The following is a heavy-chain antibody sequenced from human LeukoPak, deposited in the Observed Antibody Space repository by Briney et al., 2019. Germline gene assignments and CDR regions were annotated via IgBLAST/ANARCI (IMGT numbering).Heavy chain of an antibody. D-gene: IGHD3-22*01. V-gene: IGHV1-2*02. CDR3: ARVANYDSSGYYEDLDP. J-gene: IGHJ5*02. CDR2: INPNSGGT. Sequence: ASVKVSCKASGYTFTGYYVHWVRQAPGQGLEWMGWINPNSGGTNYAQKFQGRVTMTRDTSISTAYMELSRLRSDDTAVYYCARVANYDSSGYYEDLDPWGQGTLVTVSS. CDR1: GYTFTGYY.